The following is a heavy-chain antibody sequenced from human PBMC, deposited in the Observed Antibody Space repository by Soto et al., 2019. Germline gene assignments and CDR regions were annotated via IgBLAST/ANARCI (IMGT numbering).Heavy chain of an antibody. J-gene: IGHJ3*01. Sequence: GGSLRLSCAASGFTFNTYAMNWVRRAPGKGREWVASISGRGGTTYYADSVKGRFTVSRDTSKNTLFLQMNSLSDEDTAVYYCAKGFIVVVTAIRPDDNFDVWGQGTMVTVSS. CDR3: AKGFIVVVTAIRPDDNFDV. D-gene: IGHD2-21*02. V-gene: IGHV3-23*01. CDR1: GFTFNTYA. CDR2: ISGRGGTT.